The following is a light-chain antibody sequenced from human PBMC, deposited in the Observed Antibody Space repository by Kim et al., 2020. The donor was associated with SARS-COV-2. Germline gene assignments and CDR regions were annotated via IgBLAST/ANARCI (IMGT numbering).Light chain of an antibody. CDR2: YDS. CDR1: NIGSKS. Sequence: SSELTQPPSVSVAPGKTARITCGGNNIGSKSVHWYQQKPGQAPVLVIYYDSDRPSGIPERFSGSNSGNTATLTISRVEAGDEADYYCQVWDSSSDRVFGGGTQLTV. CDR3: QVWDSSSDRV. V-gene: IGLV3-21*04. J-gene: IGLJ2*01.